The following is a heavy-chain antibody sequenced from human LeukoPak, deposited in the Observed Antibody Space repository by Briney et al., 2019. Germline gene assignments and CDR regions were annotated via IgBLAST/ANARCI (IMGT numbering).Heavy chain of an antibody. CDR2: ISGSGGST. Sequence: PGGSLRLSCAASGFTFSSYAMGWVRQAPGKGLGWVSAISGSGGSTYYADSVKGRFTISRDNSKNTLYLQMNSLRAEDTAVYYCAKKVGSSSIFFRDSYYMDVWGKGTTVTVSS. CDR1: GFTFSSYA. V-gene: IGHV3-23*01. CDR3: AKKVGSSSIFFRDSYYMDV. J-gene: IGHJ6*03. D-gene: IGHD6-6*01.